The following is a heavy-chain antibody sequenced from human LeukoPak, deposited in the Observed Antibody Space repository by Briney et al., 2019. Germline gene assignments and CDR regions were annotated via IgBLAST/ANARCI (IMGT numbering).Heavy chain of an antibody. Sequence: GGSLRLSCAASGFTVSSNYMSWVRLAPGKGLEWVSVIYSGGSTYYADSVKGRFTISRDNSKNTLYLQMNSLRAEDTAVYYCARGGYGSGSYWRLHYYYYYMDVWGKGTTVTISS. CDR2: IYSGGST. D-gene: IGHD3-10*01. V-gene: IGHV3-66*01. J-gene: IGHJ6*03. CDR3: ARGGYGSGSYWRLHYYYYYMDV. CDR1: GFTVSSNY.